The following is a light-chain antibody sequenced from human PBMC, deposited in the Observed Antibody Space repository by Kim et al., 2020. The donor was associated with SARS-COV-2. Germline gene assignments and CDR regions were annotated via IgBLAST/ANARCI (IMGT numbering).Light chain of an antibody. CDR2: KDT. J-gene: IGLJ1*01. Sequence: SYELTQAPSVSVSPGQTARITCSGDALPKQYAYWYQRKPGQAPVQVIYKDTERPSGIPERFSGSSSGTTVTLTISGVQAEDEADYYCQSADATGTFYIFGTGTKVTVL. CDR3: QSADATGTFYI. CDR1: ALPKQY. V-gene: IGLV3-25*03.